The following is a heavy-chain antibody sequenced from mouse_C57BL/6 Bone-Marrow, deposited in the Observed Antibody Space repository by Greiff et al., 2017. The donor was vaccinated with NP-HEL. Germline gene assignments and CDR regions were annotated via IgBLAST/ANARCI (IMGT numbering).Heavy chain of an antibody. CDR1: GFTFTDYY. V-gene: IGHV7-3*01. CDR3: ARYDGNYEFAY. D-gene: IGHD2-1*01. J-gene: IGHJ3*01. CDR2: IRNKANGYTT. Sequence: EVNLVESGGGLVQPGGSLSLSCAASGFTFTDYYMSWVRQPPGKALEWLGFIRNKANGYTTEYSASVKGRFTISRDNSQSILYLQMNALRAEDSATYYCARYDGNYEFAYWGQGTLVTVSA.